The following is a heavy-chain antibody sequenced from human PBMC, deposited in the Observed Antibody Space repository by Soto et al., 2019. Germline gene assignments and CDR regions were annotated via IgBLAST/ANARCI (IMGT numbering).Heavy chain of an antibody. Sequence: GGSLRLSCAASGFTFSSYAMHWVRQAPGKGLEWVAVISYDGSNKYYADSVKGRFTISRDNSKNTLYLQMNSLRAEDTAVYYCARAHRAYYYYYGMDVWGQGTTVTVSS. CDR2: ISYDGSNK. CDR3: ARAHRAYYYYYGMDV. V-gene: IGHV3-30-3*01. CDR1: GFTFSSYA. J-gene: IGHJ6*02.